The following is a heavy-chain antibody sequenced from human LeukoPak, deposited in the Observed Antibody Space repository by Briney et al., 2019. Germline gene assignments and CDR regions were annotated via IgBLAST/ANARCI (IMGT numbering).Heavy chain of an antibody. CDR1: GFTFHVYA. CDR2: ISGNGHTI. J-gene: IGHJ4*02. CDR3: ARDDGASSLLDF. V-gene: IGHV3-43*02. Sequence: GGSLRLSCAASGFTFHVYAIYWVRQAPGKGLEWVSLISGNGHTISYADSVRGRFTNSRDNTKNSLYLQMDSLTTEDTAVYYCARDDGASSLLDFWGQGTLVTVSS. D-gene: IGHD3-16*02.